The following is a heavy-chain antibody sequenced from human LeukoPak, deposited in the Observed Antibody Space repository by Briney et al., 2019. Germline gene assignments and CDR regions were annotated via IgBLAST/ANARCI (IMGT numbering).Heavy chain of an antibody. Sequence: GGSLRLSCAASGFTFSSYGMHWVRQAPGKGLEWVAVISYDGSDKYYADSVKGQFTISRDNSKNTLYLQMNSLRAEDTAVYYCARDASGHDLPFDYWGQGTLVTVSS. V-gene: IGHV3-30*03. CDR3: ARDASGHDLPFDY. D-gene: IGHD6-25*01. CDR1: GFTFSSYG. CDR2: ISYDGSDK. J-gene: IGHJ4*02.